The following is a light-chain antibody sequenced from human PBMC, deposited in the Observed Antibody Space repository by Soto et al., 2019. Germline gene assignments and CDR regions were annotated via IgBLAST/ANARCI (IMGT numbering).Light chain of an antibody. CDR1: SSDVGGYNY. CDR2: DVS. J-gene: IGLJ3*02. V-gene: IGLV2-11*01. Sequence: QSALTHPRSVSGSPGQSVTLSCTGTSSDVGGYNYVSWYQQHPGKAPKLMIYDVSKRPSGVPDRFSGSKSGNTASLTISGLQAEDEADYYCCSYAGSYRGVFGGGTKLTVL. CDR3: CSYAGSYRGV.